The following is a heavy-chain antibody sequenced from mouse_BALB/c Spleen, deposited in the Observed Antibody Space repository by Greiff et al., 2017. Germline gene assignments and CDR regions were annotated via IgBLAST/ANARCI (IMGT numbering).Heavy chain of an antibody. V-gene: IGHV1-12*01. D-gene: IGHD2-12*01. CDR3: ARRAYDAWFAY. CDR1: GYTFTSYN. J-gene: IGHJ3*01. CDR2: IYPGNGDT. Sequence: LQQPGAELVKPGASVKMSCKASGYTFTSYNMHWVKQTPGQGLEWIGAIYPGNGDTSYNQKFKGKATLTADKSSSTAYMQLSSLTSEDSAVYYCARRAYDAWFAYWGQGTLVTVSA.